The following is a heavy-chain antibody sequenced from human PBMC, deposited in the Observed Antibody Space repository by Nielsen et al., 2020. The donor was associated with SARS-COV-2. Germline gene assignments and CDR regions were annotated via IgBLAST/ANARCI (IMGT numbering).Heavy chain of an antibody. V-gene: IGHV1-18*01. CDR3: ATENPYFDWLSTGLVGYYYGMDV. D-gene: IGHD3-9*01. Sequence: ASVKVSCKASGYTFTSYGISWVRQAPGQGLEWMGWFNPSSGGTKYAQKFQGRVTMTEDTSTDTAYMELSSLRSEDTAVYYCATENPYFDWLSTGLVGYYYGMDVWGQGTTVTVSS. CDR2: FNPSSGGT. J-gene: IGHJ6*02. CDR1: GYTFTSYG.